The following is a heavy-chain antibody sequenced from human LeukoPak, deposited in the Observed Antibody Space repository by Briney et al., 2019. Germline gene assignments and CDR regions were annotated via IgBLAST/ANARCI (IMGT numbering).Heavy chain of an antibody. V-gene: IGHV4-34*01. D-gene: IGHD1-1*01. Sequence: SETLSLTCPVYGGSFSGYYWSWIRQPPGKGLEWIGEINHSGSTNYNPSLKSRVTISVDTSKNQFSLKLSSVTAADTAVYYCARARNTTPFDPWGQGTLVTVSS. CDR1: GGSFSGYY. CDR3: ARARNTTPFDP. J-gene: IGHJ5*02. CDR2: INHSGST.